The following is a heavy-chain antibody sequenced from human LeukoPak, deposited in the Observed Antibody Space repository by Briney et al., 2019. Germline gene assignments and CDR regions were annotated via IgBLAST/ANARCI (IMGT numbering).Heavy chain of an antibody. CDR2: INHSGST. V-gene: IGHV4-30-2*01. J-gene: IGHJ4*02. CDR1: GGSISSGGYS. CDR3: ARRGWRRLYYFDY. Sequence: SQTLSLTCAVSGGSISSGGYSWSWIRQPPGKGLEWIGEINHSGSTNYNPSLKSRVTISVDTSKNQFSLKLSSVTAADTAVYYCARRGWRRLYYFDYWGQGTLVTVSS. D-gene: IGHD3-16*01.